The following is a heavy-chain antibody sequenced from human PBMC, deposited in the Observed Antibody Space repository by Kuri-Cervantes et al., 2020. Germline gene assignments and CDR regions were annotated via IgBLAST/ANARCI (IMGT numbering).Heavy chain of an antibody. Sequence: GGSLRLSCTASGFTFGDYAMSWVRQAPGKGLEWVGFIRSKAYGGTTEYAASVKGRFTISRDNAKNSLYLQMNSLRAEDTAVYYCARSKGGTTGSPLDYWGQGTLVTVSS. V-gene: IGHV3-49*04. CDR3: ARSKGGTTGSPLDY. J-gene: IGHJ4*02. D-gene: IGHD1-1*01. CDR2: IRSKAYGGTT. CDR1: GFTFGDYA.